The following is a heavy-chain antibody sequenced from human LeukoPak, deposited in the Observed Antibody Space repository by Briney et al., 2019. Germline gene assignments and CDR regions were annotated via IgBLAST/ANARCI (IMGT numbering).Heavy chain of an antibody. Sequence: ASVKVSCKVSGYTLTELSVHWVRQAPGKGLEWMGGFDPEDGETICAQKFQGRVTMTEDTSTDTAYMELSSLRSEDTAVYYCATAGYYGSGSYYKRGYYFDYWGQGTLVTVSS. CDR3: ATAGYYGSGSYYKRGYYFDY. V-gene: IGHV1-24*01. CDR1: GYTLTELS. D-gene: IGHD3-10*01. J-gene: IGHJ4*02. CDR2: FDPEDGET.